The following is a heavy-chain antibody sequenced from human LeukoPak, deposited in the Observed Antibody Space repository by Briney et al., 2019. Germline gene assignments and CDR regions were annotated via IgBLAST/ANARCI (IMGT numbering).Heavy chain of an antibody. CDR1: GGSISSYH. CDR2: IYYSGST. D-gene: IGHD3-22*01. Sequence: SETLSLTCTVSGGSISSYHWSWIRQPPGKGLEWIGYIYYSGSTNYNPSLKSRVTISVDTSKNQFSLKLSSVTAADTAVYYCARDFSSGLFDYWGQGTLVTVSS. CDR3: ARDFSSGLFDY. V-gene: IGHV4-59*01. J-gene: IGHJ4*02.